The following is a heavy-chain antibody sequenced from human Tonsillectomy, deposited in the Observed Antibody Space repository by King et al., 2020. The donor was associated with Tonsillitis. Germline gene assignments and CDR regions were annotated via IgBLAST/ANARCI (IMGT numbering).Heavy chain of an antibody. Sequence: VQLVESGGGLVQPGGSLRLSCAASGFTFSSYEMNWVRQAPGKGLEWVSYISSGGSTIYYADSVKGRFTISRDNAKNSLYLQMNSLRAEDTAVYYCARGSGYYYDSSGYLSDWGHGTLVTVSS. V-gene: IGHV3-48*03. J-gene: IGHJ4*01. D-gene: IGHD3-22*01. CDR2: ISSGGSTI. CDR3: ARGSGYYYDSSGYLSD. CDR1: GFTFSSYE.